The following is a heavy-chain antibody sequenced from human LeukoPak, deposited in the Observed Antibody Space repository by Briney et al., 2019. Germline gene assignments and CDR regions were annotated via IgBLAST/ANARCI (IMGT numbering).Heavy chain of an antibody. D-gene: IGHD3-22*01. CDR2: IDPSDSYT. V-gene: IGHV5-10-1*01. Sequence: GESLKISCKGSGYSFTSYWISWVRQMPGKGLEWMGRIDPSDSYTNYSPFFQGHVTISADKSISTAYLQWSSLKASDTAMYYCARLYDSSGYGNYYYYGMDVWGQGTTVTVSS. CDR3: ARLYDSSGYGNYYYYGMDV. J-gene: IGHJ6*02. CDR1: GYSFTSYW.